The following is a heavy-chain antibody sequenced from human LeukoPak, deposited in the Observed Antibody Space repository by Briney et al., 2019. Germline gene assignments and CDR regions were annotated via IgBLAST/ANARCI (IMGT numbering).Heavy chain of an antibody. Sequence: RASVKVSCKASGGTFSSYAISWVRQAPGQGLEWMGGIIPIFGTANYAQKFQGRVTITADESTSPAYMELSSLRSEDTAVYYCSRDSRGYCSSTSCFDALDIWGQGTMVTVSS. D-gene: IGHD2-2*01. V-gene: IGHV1-69*13. CDR3: SRDSRGYCSSTSCFDALDI. J-gene: IGHJ3*02. CDR1: GGTFSSYA. CDR2: IIPIFGTA.